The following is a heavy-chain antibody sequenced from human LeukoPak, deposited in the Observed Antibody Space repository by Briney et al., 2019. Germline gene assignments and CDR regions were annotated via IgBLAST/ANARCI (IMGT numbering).Heavy chain of an antibody. V-gene: IGHV3-7*01. D-gene: IGHD3-3*01. J-gene: IGHJ4*02. CDR2: INQDGSVK. Sequence: GKGLEWVGNINQDGSVKHYVDSVRGRFTISRDNARNSVYLQMSALRVEDTAVYYCTRDFVFWGQGSLVTASS. CDR3: TRDFVF.